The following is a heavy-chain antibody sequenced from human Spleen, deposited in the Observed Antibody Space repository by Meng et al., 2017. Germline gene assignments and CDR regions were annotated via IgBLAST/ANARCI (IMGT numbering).Heavy chain of an antibody. CDR3: ATQYGDYMPMNVYYYGMDV. CDR1: GGNFRSYG. Sequence: SVKVSCKASGGNFRSYGISWLRQAPGQGLEWMGGIIPSFGAANYAQSFQGRVTITTDESTSTDYIELSSLRSEDTAVYYCATQYGDYMPMNVYYYGMDVWGQGTTVTVSS. V-gene: IGHV1-69*05. D-gene: IGHD4-17*01. J-gene: IGHJ6*02. CDR2: IIPSFGAA.